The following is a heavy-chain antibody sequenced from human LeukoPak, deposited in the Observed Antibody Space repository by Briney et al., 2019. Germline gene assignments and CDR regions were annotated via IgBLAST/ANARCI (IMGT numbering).Heavy chain of an antibody. CDR3: ARDVMAAAGRYYYYGMDV. Sequence: ETLSLTCAVYGGSFSGYYWGWIRQPPGKGLEWIASIYYSGSTNYNPSLKSRVTISVDTSKNQFSLKLSSVTAADTAVYYCARDVMAAAGRYYYYGMDVWGQGTTVTVSS. CDR1: GGSFSGYY. CDR2: IYYSGST. V-gene: IGHV4-34*01. D-gene: IGHD6-13*01. J-gene: IGHJ6*02.